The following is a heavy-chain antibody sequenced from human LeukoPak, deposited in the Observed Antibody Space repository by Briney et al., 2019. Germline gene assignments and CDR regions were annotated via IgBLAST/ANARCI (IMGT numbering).Heavy chain of an antibody. J-gene: IGHJ4*02. Sequence: SETLSLTCTVSGGSISSSSYYWGWIRQPPGKGLEWIGSIYYSGSTYYNPSLKSRVTISVDTSKNQFSLKLSSVTAADTAVYYCARALAHGWAYRLDYWGQGTLVTVSS. CDR1: GGSISSSSYY. CDR3: ARALAHGWAYRLDY. D-gene: IGHD3-16*01. V-gene: IGHV4-39*07. CDR2: IYYSGST.